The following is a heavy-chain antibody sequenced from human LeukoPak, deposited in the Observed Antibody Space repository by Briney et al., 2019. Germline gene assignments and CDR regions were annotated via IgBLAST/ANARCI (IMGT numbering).Heavy chain of an antibody. Sequence: GGSLRLSCTASGFTFGDHSVSWFRQAPGKGLEGLGFIRSKAYGGTAEYAASVKGRFTISRDDSKSVAYLQMDSLKTEDTAVYYCTREIRYFDWFQADYWGQGTLVTVSS. V-gene: IGHV3-49*03. CDR2: IRSKAYGGTA. CDR3: TREIRYFDWFQADY. J-gene: IGHJ4*02. CDR1: GFTFGDHS. D-gene: IGHD3-9*01.